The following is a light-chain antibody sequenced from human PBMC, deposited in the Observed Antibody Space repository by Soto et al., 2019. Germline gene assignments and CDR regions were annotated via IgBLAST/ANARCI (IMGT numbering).Light chain of an antibody. J-gene: IGLJ1*01. Sequence: QSVLTQPASVSGSPGQSITISCTGTSSDVGAYNLVSWYQHHPDKAPKLMISEVSNRPSGVSDRFSGSKSGNTASLTISGLQAEYEADYYCASLTSTNFVFGTGTKVTVL. V-gene: IGLV2-14*01. CDR3: ASLTSTNFV. CDR2: EVS. CDR1: SSDVGAYNL.